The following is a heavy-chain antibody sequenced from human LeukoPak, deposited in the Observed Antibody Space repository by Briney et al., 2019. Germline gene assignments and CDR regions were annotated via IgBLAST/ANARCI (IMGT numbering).Heavy chain of an antibody. CDR1: GGSFSGYY. CDR2: INHSGST. D-gene: IGHD3-22*01. V-gene: IGHV4-34*01. J-gene: IGHJ1*01. Sequence: SETLSLTCAVYGGSFSGYYWSWIRQPPVKGLEWIGEINHSGSTNYNPSLKSRVTISVDTSKNQFSLKLSSVTAADTAVYYCARGPRRGVVVMGHYFQHWGQGTLVTVSS. CDR3: ARGPRRGVVVMGHYFQH.